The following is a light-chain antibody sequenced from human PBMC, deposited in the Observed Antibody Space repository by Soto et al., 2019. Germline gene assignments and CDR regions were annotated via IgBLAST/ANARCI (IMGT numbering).Light chain of an antibody. J-gene: IGKJ5*01. CDR2: DAS. V-gene: IGKV3-20*01. CDR1: QTVSSTY. Sequence: EIVLTQSPATLSLSPGERATLSCRTSQTVSSTYFAWYQQRPGQAPSLLFYDASTRATGIPDRFSCSGSGRDFTLTISRLEPEDSAIYYCQQFGSSPITFGQGTRLQIK. CDR3: QQFGSSPIT.